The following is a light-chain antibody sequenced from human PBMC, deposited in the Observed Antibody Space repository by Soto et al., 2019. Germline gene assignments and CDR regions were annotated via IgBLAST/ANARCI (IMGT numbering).Light chain of an antibody. Sequence: EILMTQSPVTLSVSPGERATLSCRASQSVSSNLAWYQQKPGQAPSLLIYGAFIRATGIPARFSGTGSGTEFTLTISSLQSEDFALYYCQQYNDWPLTFGQGTKVDIK. CDR1: QSVSSN. V-gene: IGKV3-15*01. CDR3: QQYNDWPLT. CDR2: GAF. J-gene: IGKJ1*01.